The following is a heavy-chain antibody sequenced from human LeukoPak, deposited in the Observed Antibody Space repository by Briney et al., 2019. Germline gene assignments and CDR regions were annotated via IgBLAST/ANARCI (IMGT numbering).Heavy chain of an antibody. Sequence: PGGSLRLSCAVSGLTFSSSWMDWVRQAPGKGLVWVSRINSDGSSTSYADSVKGRFTISRDNAKNSLYLQMNSLRAEDTAVYYCARGDSYYDFWSGYSGSYYFDYWGQGTLVTVSS. J-gene: IGHJ4*02. CDR2: INSDGSST. V-gene: IGHV3-74*01. D-gene: IGHD3-3*01. CDR1: GLTFSSSW. CDR3: ARGDSYYDFWSGYSGSYYFDY.